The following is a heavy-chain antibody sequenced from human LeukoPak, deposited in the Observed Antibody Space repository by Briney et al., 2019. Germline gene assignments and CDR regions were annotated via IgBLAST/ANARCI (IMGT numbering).Heavy chain of an antibody. J-gene: IGHJ4*02. CDR1: GFIFSDYG. V-gene: IGHV3-33*01. CDR3: VRVKKSTAGIFDY. D-gene: IGHD6-13*01. CDR2: IWYDGNRK. Sequence: PGRSLRLSWTASGFIFSDYGMQWVRQAPGKGLEWVAVIWYDGNRKYYSDSVKGRFTVSRDNSKSPLFLQMTNLRAEDPAVYYCVRVKKSTAGIFDYWGQGTLVTASS.